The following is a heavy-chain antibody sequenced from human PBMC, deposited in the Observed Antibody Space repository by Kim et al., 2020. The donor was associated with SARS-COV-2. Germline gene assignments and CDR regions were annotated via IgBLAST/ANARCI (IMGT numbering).Heavy chain of an antibody. CDR1: GYIFNTLW. CDR2: INNDGAFT. D-gene: IGHD3-9*01. Sequence: GGSLRLSCTASGYIFNTLWMHWVRQAPGKGLLWVSRINNDGAFTTYADSVKGRFTVSRDNTRNTVYLQMNSLSPDDTAVYYCARGGPGTGMDYWGQGTL. V-gene: IGHV3-74*01. CDR3: ARGGPGTGMDY. J-gene: IGHJ4*02.